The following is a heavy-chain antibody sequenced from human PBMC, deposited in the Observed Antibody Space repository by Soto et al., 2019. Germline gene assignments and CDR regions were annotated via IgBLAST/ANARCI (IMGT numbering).Heavy chain of an antibody. V-gene: IGHV3-33*06. CDR1: GFTFRSYG. CDR2: VSSVGGKK. Sequence: PGGSLRLSCAASGFTFRSYGMHWVRQAPGKGLEWVATVSSVGGKKYYTDSVKGRFNISRDNSKNKLSLQMNSLRADDTAVYYCAKDSGRLPPLDFDILTGYYGKTTGVYYFDYWGQGTLVTVSS. CDR3: AKDSGRLPPLDFDILTGYYGKTTGVYYFDY. J-gene: IGHJ4*02. D-gene: IGHD3-9*01.